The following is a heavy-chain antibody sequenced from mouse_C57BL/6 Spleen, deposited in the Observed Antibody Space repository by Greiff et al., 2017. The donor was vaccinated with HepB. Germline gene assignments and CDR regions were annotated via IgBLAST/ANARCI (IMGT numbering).Heavy chain of an antibody. J-gene: IGHJ1*03. CDR2: IDPSDSYT. D-gene: IGHD1-1*01. V-gene: IGHV1-50*01. Sequence: QVQLQQPGAELVQPGASVKLSCTASGYTFTSYWMQWVQQRPGQGLEWVGEIDPSDSYTNYNQKFKGKATLTVDTSSSTAYLQLSSLTSEDSAVYYCARDCGSSYRYVDVWGKGTTVTVSS. CDR1: GYTFTSYW. CDR3: ARDCGSSYRYVDV.